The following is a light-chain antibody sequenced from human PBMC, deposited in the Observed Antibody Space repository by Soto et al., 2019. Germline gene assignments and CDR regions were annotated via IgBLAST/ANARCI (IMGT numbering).Light chain of an antibody. J-gene: IGLJ1*01. CDR2: GNS. CDR3: QSYDSSFDV. Sequence: QSALTQPPSVSGAPGQRVTISCTGSSSNIGAGYDVHWYQQLPGTAPKLLIYGNSNRPSGVPDRFSGSKSGTSASLAITGLQAEDEADYYCQSYDSSFDVFGTGTKLTVL. CDR1: SSNIGAGYD. V-gene: IGLV1-40*01.